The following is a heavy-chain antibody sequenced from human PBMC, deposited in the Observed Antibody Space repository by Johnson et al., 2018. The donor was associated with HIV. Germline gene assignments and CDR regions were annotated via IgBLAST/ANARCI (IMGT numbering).Heavy chain of an antibody. CDR1: GFTFDDYA. J-gene: IGHJ3*02. V-gene: IGHV3-9*01. Sequence: VQLVESGGGLVQPGRSLRLSCAASGFTFDDYAMHWVRQAPGKGLEWVSGINSDGSSTSYADSVKGRFTISRDNAKNMLSLQMNSLRAEDTALYYCARDQAAAGGEAFDIWGQGTMVTVSS. D-gene: IGHD6-13*01. CDR2: INSDGSST. CDR3: ARDQAAAGGEAFDI.